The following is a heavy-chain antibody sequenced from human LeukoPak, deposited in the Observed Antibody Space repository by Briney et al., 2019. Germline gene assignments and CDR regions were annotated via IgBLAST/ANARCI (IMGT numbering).Heavy chain of an antibody. CDR3: ARANPPAISFFDY. CDR1: GFTFSGSS. V-gene: IGHV3-21*01. D-gene: IGHD3-9*01. J-gene: IGHJ4*02. CDR2: ISSSSSSI. Sequence: PGGSLRLSCAASGFTFSGSSMNWVRQVPGKGLEWVSSISSSSSSIYYADSVKGRFTISRDNAKNSLYLQMNSLRAEDTAVYYCARANPPAISFFDYWGQGTLVTVSS.